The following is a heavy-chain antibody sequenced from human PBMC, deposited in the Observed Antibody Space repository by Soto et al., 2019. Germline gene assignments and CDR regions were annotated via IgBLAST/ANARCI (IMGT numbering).Heavy chain of an antibody. J-gene: IGHJ4*02. V-gene: IGHV3-23*01. Sequence: AVGSLRLSCAAFGFDFNKYAMTWVRQAPGKGLQWVSSITSNGDSTYYADSVKGRFTTSRDNSKNTLYLQMNSLRADDTAVFYCAKDSPPYTTSPFYFDSWGQGTLVTVSS. D-gene: IGHD2-2*02. CDR2: ITSNGDST. CDR3: AKDSPPYTTSPFYFDS. CDR1: GFDFNKYA.